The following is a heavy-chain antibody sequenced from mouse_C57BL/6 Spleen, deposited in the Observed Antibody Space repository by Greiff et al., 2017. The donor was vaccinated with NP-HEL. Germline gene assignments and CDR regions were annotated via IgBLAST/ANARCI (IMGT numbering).Heavy chain of an antibody. Sequence: DVKLVESGGGLVKPGGSLKLSCAASGFTFSSYAMSWVRQTPEKRLEWVATISDGGSYTYYPDNVKGRFTISRDNAKNNLYLQMSHLKSEDTAMYYCARDEEGYDYGAYWGQGTLVTVSA. J-gene: IGHJ3*01. CDR3: ARDEEGYDYGAY. V-gene: IGHV5-4*01. CDR2: ISDGGSYT. CDR1: GFTFSSYA. D-gene: IGHD2-4*01.